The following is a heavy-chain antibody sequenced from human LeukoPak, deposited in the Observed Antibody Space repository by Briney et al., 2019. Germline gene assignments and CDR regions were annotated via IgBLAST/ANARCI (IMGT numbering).Heavy chain of an antibody. J-gene: IGHJ3*02. Sequence: SVKGRFTISRDNSKNTLYLQMNSLRAEDTAVYYCAKDYDILTGYYWDDAFDIWGQGTMVTVSS. D-gene: IGHD3-9*01. V-gene: IGHV3-23*01. CDR3: AKDYDILTGYYWDDAFDI.